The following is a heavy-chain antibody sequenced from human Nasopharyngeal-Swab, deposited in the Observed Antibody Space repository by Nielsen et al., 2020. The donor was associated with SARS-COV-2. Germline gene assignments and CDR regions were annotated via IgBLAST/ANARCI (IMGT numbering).Heavy chain of an antibody. CDR1: GFTLSSNY. J-gene: IGHJ5*02. CDR3: ARDIWFGD. V-gene: IGHV3-53*01. CDR2: IYSGGST. Sequence: GESLKISCAASGFTLSSNYISWVRQAPGKGLEWVSVIYSGGSTYYADSVKGRFTISRDNSKNTLYLQMNSLRAEDTAVYYCARDIWFGDWGQGTLVTASS.